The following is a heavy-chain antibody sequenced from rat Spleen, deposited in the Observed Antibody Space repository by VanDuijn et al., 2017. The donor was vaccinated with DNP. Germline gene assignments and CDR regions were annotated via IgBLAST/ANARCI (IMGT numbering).Heavy chain of an antibody. CDR3: STHRPRVFHY. CDR2: IMDDGSGT. J-gene: IGHJ2*01. Sequence: EVQLVESGGGLVQPGTSLKLSCAASGFSFSDYAMAWVRQSPKKGLEWVGNIMDDGSGTYYRDSVKGRFTISRDNAKSTLYLQMDSLRSDDTATYYCSTHRPRVFHYWGQGVMVTVSS. V-gene: IGHV5S10*01. CDR1: GFSFSDYA. D-gene: IGHD1-4*01.